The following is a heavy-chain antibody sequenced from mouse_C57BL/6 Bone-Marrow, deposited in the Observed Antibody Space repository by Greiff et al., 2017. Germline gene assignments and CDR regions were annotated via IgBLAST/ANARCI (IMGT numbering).Heavy chain of an antibody. V-gene: IGHV10-1*01. CDR1: GFSFNTYA. J-gene: IGHJ4*01. CDR3: VRHGIYSNYVRYAMDY. D-gene: IGHD2-5*01. CDR2: IRSKSNNYAT. Sequence: EVKLVESGGGLVQPKGSLKLSCAASGFSFNTYAMNWVRQAPGKGLEWVARIRSKSNNYATYYADSVKDRFTISRDDSESMLYLQMNNLKTEDTAMYYCVRHGIYSNYVRYAMDYWGQGTSVTVSS.